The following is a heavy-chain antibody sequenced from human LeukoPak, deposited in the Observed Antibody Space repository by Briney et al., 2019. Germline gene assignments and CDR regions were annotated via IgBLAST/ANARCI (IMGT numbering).Heavy chain of an antibody. Sequence: GSLRLSCAASGFTFSSYAMSWVRQPPGKGLEWIGEINHSGSTNYNPSLKSRVTISVDTSKNQFSLKLSSVTAADTAVYYCASLGRYFDLWGRGTLVTVSS. CDR1: GFTFSSYA. J-gene: IGHJ2*01. CDR2: INHSGST. D-gene: IGHD3-16*01. CDR3: ASLGRYFDL. V-gene: IGHV4-34*01.